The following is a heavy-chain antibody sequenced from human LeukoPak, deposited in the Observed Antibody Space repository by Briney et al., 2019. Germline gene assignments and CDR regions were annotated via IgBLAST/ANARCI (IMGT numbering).Heavy chain of an antibody. CDR1: GFTFTTYA. V-gene: IGHV3-23*01. CDR2: ISPGGST. CDR3: ARDRLGAMLFFDS. Sequence: GGSLRLSCAASGFTFTTYAMSWVRQTPGRGLEWVSNISPGGSTNYADSVKGRFTISRDNPKNTLYLQMNSLRAEDTALYYCARDRLGAMLFFDSWGQGTLVTVSS. D-gene: IGHD3-16*01. J-gene: IGHJ4*02.